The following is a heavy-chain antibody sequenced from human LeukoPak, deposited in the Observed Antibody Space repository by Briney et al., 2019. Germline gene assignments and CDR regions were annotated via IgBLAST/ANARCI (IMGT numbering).Heavy chain of an antibody. V-gene: IGHV1-18*01. D-gene: IGHD3-22*01. Sequence: ASVKVSCKASFSSYGISWVRQAPGQGLEWMGWISAYNGNTNYAQKLQGRVTMTTDTSTSTAYMELRSLRSDDTAVYYCARVGVVVINGMDVWGQGTTVTVSS. CDR2: ISAYNGNT. J-gene: IGHJ6*02. CDR1: FSSYG. CDR3: ARVGVVVINGMDV.